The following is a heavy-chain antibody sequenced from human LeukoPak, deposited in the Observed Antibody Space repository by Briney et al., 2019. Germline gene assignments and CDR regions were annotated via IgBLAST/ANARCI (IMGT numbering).Heavy chain of an antibody. Sequence: ASVKVSCKASGYTFSTYGISWVRQAPGQGLEWMGWISGQNGNTNSEQKFQGRVTMTTDTSTSTAYMELRSLRSDDTAVYYCARDPYWSGNYTGIRYYYYYMDVWGKGTTVTVSS. V-gene: IGHV1-18*01. CDR3: ARDPYWSGNYTGIRYYYYYMDV. CDR1: GYTFSTYG. J-gene: IGHJ6*03. D-gene: IGHD3-3*01. CDR2: ISGQNGNT.